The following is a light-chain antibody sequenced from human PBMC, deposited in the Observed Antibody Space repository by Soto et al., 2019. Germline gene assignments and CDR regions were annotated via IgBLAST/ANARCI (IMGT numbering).Light chain of an antibody. J-gene: IGKJ2*01. Sequence: EIVLRQSPGTLSLSPGERATLSCRASQSVSSSYLAWYQQKPGQAPRLLIYGASSRATGIPDRFSGSGSGTDFTLTISRLEPADFAVYYCQQYGSSPPMYTFGQGTKLEIK. CDR3: QQYGSSPPMYT. V-gene: IGKV3-20*01. CDR1: QSVSSSY. CDR2: GAS.